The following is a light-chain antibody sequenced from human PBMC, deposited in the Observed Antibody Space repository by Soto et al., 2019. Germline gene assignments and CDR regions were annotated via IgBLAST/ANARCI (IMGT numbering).Light chain of an antibody. J-gene: IGLJ1*01. CDR1: SSNIGGGYD. CDR3: QSYDASLSGYV. Sequence: QSVLTQPPSVSEAPGQLVTMSCTGSSSNIGGGYDVHWFQQLPGTAPKLLFYGKNNRPSGVPDRFSGSTSGTSASLAITGLQTEDEAIYYCQSYDASLSGYVFGTGTKVTV. CDR2: GKN. V-gene: IGLV1-40*01.